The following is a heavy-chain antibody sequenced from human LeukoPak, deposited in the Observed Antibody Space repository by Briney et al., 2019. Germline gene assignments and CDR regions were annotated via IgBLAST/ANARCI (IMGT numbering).Heavy chain of an antibody. V-gene: IGHV3-23*01. CDR1: GLTFISYA. Sequence: GGCLRLSFSVSGLTFISYAIRWVPQAPGEGLGWVSAICGSGGSTYYADSVKGRFTISRDNSKNTLYLQMNSLRAEDTAVYYCAKTPKGRYQLLLGYYYYMDVWGKGTTVTVSS. D-gene: IGHD2-2*01. CDR3: AKTPKGRYQLLLGYYYYMDV. J-gene: IGHJ6*03. CDR2: ICGSGGST.